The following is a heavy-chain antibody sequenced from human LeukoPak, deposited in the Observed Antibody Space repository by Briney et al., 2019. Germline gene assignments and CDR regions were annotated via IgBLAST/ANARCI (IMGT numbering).Heavy chain of an antibody. D-gene: IGHD3-22*01. CDR1: GFTFSSYA. CDR3: ARAPPYYYDSRGYHYERGKYYYGMDV. V-gene: IGHV3-23*01. J-gene: IGHJ6*02. Sequence: SGGSLRLSCAASGFTFSSYAMSWVRQAPGKGLEWVSAISGSGGSTYYADSVKGRFSISRDNSANTLHLQMTSLRAEDTAVYYCARAPPYYYDSRGYHYERGKYYYGMDVWGQGTTVIVSS. CDR2: ISGSGGST.